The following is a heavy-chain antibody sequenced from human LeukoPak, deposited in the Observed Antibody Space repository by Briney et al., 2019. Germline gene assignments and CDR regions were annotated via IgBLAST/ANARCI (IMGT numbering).Heavy chain of an antibody. Sequence: SVKVSXKASGGTFSSYAISWVRQAPGQGLEWMGGIIPIFGTANYAQKFQGRVTITTDESTSTAYMELSSLRSEDTAVYYCVRVGSSGWFLVDWGQGTLVTVSS. V-gene: IGHV1-69*05. CDR1: GGTFSSYA. D-gene: IGHD6-19*01. J-gene: IGHJ4*02. CDR3: VRVGSSGWFLVD. CDR2: IIPIFGTA.